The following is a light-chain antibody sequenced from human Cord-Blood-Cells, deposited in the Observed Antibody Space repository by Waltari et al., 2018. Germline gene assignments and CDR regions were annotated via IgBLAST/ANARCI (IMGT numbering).Light chain of an antibody. J-gene: IGLJ1*01. Sequence: QSALTQPAAVSGSPGQSITISCTGTSSDVGSYNLVSWYQQQPGKAPKLTIYEGSKRPSGVYNRFSGSKSGNTASLTVSGLQAEDEADYYCCSYAGSSTFEVFGTGTKVTVL. CDR2: EGS. CDR1: SSDVGSYNL. CDR3: CSYAGSSTFEV. V-gene: IGLV2-23*03.